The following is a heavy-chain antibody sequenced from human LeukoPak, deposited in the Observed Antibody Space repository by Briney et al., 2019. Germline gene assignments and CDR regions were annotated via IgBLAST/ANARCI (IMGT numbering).Heavy chain of an antibody. Sequence: SSVKVSCKASGGTLSSYAISWLRQAPGQGLEWMGRIIPILGIANYAQKFQGRVTITADKSTSTAYMELSSLRSEDTAVYYCARALQTGTTDYWGQGTLVTVSS. V-gene: IGHV1-69*04. CDR2: IIPILGIA. CDR3: ARALQTGTTDY. D-gene: IGHD1-1*01. J-gene: IGHJ4*02. CDR1: GGTLSSYA.